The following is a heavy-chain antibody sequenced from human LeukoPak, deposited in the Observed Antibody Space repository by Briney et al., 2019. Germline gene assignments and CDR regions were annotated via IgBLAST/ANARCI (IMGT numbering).Heavy chain of an antibody. J-gene: IGHJ6*02. V-gene: IGHV1-69*01. CDR1: GGTFISYA. Sequence: SVKVSCKASGGTFISYAISWVRQAPGQGLEWMGGIIPIFGTANYAQKFQGRVTITADESTSTAYMELSSLRSEDTAVYYCAKSADSNYYYYGMDVWGQGTTVTVSS. D-gene: IGHD2-2*01. CDR2: IIPIFGTA. CDR3: AKSADSNYYYYGMDV.